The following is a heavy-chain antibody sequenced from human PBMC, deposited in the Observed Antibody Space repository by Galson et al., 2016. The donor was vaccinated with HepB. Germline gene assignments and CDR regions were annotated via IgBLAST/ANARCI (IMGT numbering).Heavy chain of an antibody. J-gene: IGHJ4*02. V-gene: IGHV3-33*01. CDR3: ARDLSVAVAGNPFDY. D-gene: IGHD6-19*01. CDR1: GFTFSSYG. CDR2: TWNDGTNK. Sequence: SLRLSCAASGFTFSSYGMHRVRQAPGKGLEWVAVTWNDGTNKYYMNSVKGRFTISRDNSKNTLYLQMNSLRAEDTAVYYCARDLSVAVAGNPFDYWGQGTLVTVSS.